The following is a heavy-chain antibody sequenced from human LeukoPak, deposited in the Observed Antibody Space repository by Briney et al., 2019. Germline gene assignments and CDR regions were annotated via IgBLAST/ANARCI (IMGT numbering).Heavy chain of an antibody. CDR3: AREGGNYDYVWGSYRYTRPIDY. CDR2: INHSGST. D-gene: IGHD3-16*02. CDR1: GGSFSGYY. J-gene: IGHJ4*02. Sequence: SETLSLTCAVYGGSFSGYYWSWIRQPPGKGLEWIGEINHSGSTNYNPSLKSRVTISVDTSKNQFSLKLSSVTAADTAVYYCAREGGNYDYVWGSYRYTRPIDYWGQGTLVTVSS. V-gene: IGHV4-34*01.